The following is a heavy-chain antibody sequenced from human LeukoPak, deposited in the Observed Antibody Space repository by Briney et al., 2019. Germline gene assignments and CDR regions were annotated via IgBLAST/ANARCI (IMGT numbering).Heavy chain of an antibody. CDR1: GYTFTSYY. V-gene: IGHV1-46*01. D-gene: IGHD3-10*01. CDR3: ARGFLEFGERYYYYYGMDV. Sequence: ASVKVSCKASGYTFTSYYMHWVRRAPGQGLEWMGIINPSGGSTSYAQKFQGRVTMTRDTSTSTVYMELSSLRSEDTAVYYCARGFLEFGERYYYYYGMDVWGKGTTVTVSS. CDR2: INPSGGST. J-gene: IGHJ6*04.